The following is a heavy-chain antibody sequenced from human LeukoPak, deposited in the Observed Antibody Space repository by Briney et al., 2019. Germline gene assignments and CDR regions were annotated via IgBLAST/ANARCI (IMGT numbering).Heavy chain of an antibody. Sequence: SETLSLTCAVYGGSFSGYYWSWIRQPPGKGLEWIGEINHSGSTNYNPSLKSRVTISVDTSKNQFSLKLSSVTAADTAVYYCARAPGGVHYYYYGMGVWGQGTTVTVSS. J-gene: IGHJ6*02. CDR3: ARAPGGVHYYYYGMGV. D-gene: IGHD3-10*01. CDR1: GGSFSGYY. CDR2: INHSGST. V-gene: IGHV4-34*01.